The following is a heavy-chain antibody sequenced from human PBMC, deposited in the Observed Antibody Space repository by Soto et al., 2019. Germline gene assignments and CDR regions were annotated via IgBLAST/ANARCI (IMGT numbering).Heavy chain of an antibody. CDR2: ISTSGGTT. D-gene: IGHD6-13*01. CDR3: ATGTAAPAH. CDR1: GFTFSNFD. V-gene: IGHV3-23*01. J-gene: IGHJ1*01. Sequence: EVQLLESGGGLVQPGGSLRLSCAASGFTFSNFDMSWVRQAPGKGLEWVSGISTSGGTTYYADSVKGRFTSSRANSKNTLYLQMTSLRAEDTAVYYCATGTAAPAHWGQGTLVTVSS.